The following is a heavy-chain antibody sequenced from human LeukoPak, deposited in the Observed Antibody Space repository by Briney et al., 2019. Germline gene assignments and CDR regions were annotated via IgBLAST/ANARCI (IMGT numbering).Heavy chain of an antibody. CDR2: ISADAADT. V-gene: IGHV3-23*01. CDR3: AKDVWWSVS. J-gene: IGHJ5*02. CDR1: GFTLSNHA. Sequence: PGGSLRLSCVGSGFTLSNHAMTWVRQAPGKGLEWVSAISADAADTFYAPSVKGRFTISRDNSKNTMYLQINSLRAEDTAIYYCAKDVWWSVSWGQGTLVTVSS. D-gene: IGHD2-8*02.